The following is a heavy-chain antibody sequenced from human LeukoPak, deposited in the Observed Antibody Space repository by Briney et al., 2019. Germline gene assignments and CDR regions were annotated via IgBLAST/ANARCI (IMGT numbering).Heavy chain of an antibody. V-gene: IGHV4-59*02. Sequence: GSLRLSCAASGFTVSSNYMSWVRQSPGKGLEWIGSINYSGTTYYNPSLNSRVTMSVDTSKNQFSLKLSSVTAADTAVYYCARGKYIYDSRPVAGWYFDYWGQGTLVTVSS. CDR3: ARGKYIYDSRPVAGWYFDY. CDR2: INYSGTT. J-gene: IGHJ4*02. CDR1: GFTVSSNY. D-gene: IGHD3-22*01.